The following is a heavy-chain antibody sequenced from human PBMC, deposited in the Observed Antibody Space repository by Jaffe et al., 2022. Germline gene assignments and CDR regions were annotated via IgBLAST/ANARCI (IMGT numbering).Heavy chain of an antibody. J-gene: IGHJ4*02. CDR3: ARLGREGPLLPGYFDF. V-gene: IGHV4-34*02. CDR1: GGSFSGDY. Sequence: QVQLQQWGAGLLKPSETLSLTCPVYGGSFSGDYWAWIRQPPGKGLEWIGEIIHGGSTHYNPSLKSRVTISADTSKNQFSLKLNSVTAADTAIYYCARLGREGPLLPGYFDFWGQGNLVTVSS. CDR2: IIHGGST. D-gene: IGHD3-22*01.